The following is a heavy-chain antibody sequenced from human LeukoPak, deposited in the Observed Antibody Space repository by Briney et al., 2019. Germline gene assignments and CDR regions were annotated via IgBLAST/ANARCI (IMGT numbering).Heavy chain of an antibody. V-gene: IGHV4-34*09. CDR1: GGSFSGYY. CDR2: INHSGST. CDR3: AREPLGPYYYGSGSYPTYFDY. Sequence: PSETLSLTCAVYGGSFSGYYWSWIRQPPGKGLEWIGEINHSGSTYYNPSLKSRVTISVDTSKNQFSLKLSSVTAADTAVYYCAREPLGPYYYGSGSYPTYFDYWGQGTLVTVSS. J-gene: IGHJ4*02. D-gene: IGHD3-10*01.